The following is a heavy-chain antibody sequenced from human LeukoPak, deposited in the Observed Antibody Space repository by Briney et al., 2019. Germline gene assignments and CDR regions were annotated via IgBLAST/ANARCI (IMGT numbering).Heavy chain of an antibody. J-gene: IGHJ4*02. CDR1: GFTFSSYA. Sequence: PGGSLRLSCAASGFTFSSYAMSWVRQAPGKGLEWVSAISGSGGSTYYADSVKGRFTISRDNSKNTLYLQMNSLRAEDTAVYYCAKGGWPSQEQWLEYYFDYWGQGTLVTVSS. CDR3: AKGGWPSQEQWLEYYFDY. V-gene: IGHV3-23*01. CDR2: ISGSGGST. D-gene: IGHD6-19*01.